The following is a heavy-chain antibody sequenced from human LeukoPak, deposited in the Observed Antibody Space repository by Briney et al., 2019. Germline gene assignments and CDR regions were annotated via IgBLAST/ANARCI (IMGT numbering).Heavy chain of an antibody. CDR2: ISSSSSTI. CDR1: GFTFSSYS. CDR3: ARGDSMGAFDI. V-gene: IGHV3-48*01. J-gene: IGHJ3*02. D-gene: IGHD3-22*01. Sequence: GGSLRLSCAASGFTFSSYSVNWVRQAPGKGLEWVSYISSSSSTIYYADSVKGRFTISRDNAKNSLYLQMNSLRAEDTAVYYCARGDSMGAFDIWGQGTMVTVS.